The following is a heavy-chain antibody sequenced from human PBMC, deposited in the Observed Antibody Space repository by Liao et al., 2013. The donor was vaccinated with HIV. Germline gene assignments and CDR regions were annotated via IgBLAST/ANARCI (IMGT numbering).Heavy chain of an antibody. Sequence: QVQLRESGPGLVKTSQTLSLTCTVSGGSISSSTHHWSWIRQPAGKGLEWIGRIYTSGSTNYNPSLKSRVTISVDTSKNQFSLKLSSVTAADTAVYYCARGSSGWYVAAPYRAEYFQHWGQGTLVTVSS. CDR2: IYTSGST. J-gene: IGHJ1*01. CDR3: ARGSSGWYVAAPYRAEYFQH. CDR1: GGSISSSTHH. D-gene: IGHD6-19*01. V-gene: IGHV4-61*02.